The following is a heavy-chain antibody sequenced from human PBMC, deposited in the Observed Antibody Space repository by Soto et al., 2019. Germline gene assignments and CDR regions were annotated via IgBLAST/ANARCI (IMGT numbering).Heavy chain of an antibody. CDR1: GYTFTSYG. J-gene: IGHJ5*02. D-gene: IGHD6-13*01. CDR2: ISAYNGNT. CDR3: ASSPTKAAAGAWFDP. Sequence: ASVKVSCKASGYTFTSYGISWVRQAPGQGLEWMGWISAYNGNTNYAQKLQGRVTMTTDTSTSTAYMELRSLRSDDTAVYYCASSPTKAAAGAWFDPWGQETLVTVS. V-gene: IGHV1-18*01.